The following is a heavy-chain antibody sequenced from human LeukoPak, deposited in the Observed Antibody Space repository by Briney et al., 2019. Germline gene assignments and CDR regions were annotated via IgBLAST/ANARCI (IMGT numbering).Heavy chain of an antibody. V-gene: IGHV3-23*01. CDR3: AKVLQTPSYYFDY. D-gene: IGHD2/OR15-2a*01. J-gene: IGHJ4*02. Sequence: GGSLRLSCAASGLTVSSTYMSWVRQAPGKGLEWVSAISGSGGSTYYADSVKGRFTISRDNSKNTLNLQMNTLRAEDTAVYYCAKVLQTPSYYFDYWGQGTLVTVSS. CDR1: GLTVSSTY. CDR2: ISGSGGST.